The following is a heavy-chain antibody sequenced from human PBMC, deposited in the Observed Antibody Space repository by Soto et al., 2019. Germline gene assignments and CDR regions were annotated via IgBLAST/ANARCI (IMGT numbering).Heavy chain of an antibody. CDR3: ARRADGNLDY. J-gene: IGHJ4*01. D-gene: IGHD4-17*01. V-gene: IGHV4-39*01. CDR2: IYYSGST. Sequence: QLQLQESGPGLVKPSETLSLTCTVSGGSISSSSYYWGWIRQPPGKRLEWIGSIYYSGSTYYNPSLRSRVTISVYTSKNQFSLKLSSVPAADTAVYYCARRADGNLDYWGHGTRVTVSS. CDR1: GGSISSSSYY.